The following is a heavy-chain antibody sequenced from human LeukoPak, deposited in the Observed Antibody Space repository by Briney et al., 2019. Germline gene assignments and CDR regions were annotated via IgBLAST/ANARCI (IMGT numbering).Heavy chain of an antibody. D-gene: IGHD3-9*01. V-gene: IGHV3-53*05. CDR2: IYSGGST. CDR3: ARGRYFDWLSQGHDY. Sequence: GGSLRLSCAASGFTVSSNYMSWVRQAPGKGLEWVSVIYSGGSTYHADSVKGRFTISRDNSKNTLYLQMNSLRAEDTAVYYCARGRYFDWLSQGHDYWGQGTLVTVSS. J-gene: IGHJ4*02. CDR1: GFTVSSNY.